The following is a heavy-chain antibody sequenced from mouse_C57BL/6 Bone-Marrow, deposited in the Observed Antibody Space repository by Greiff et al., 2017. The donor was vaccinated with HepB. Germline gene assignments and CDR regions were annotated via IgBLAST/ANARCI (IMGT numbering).Heavy chain of an antibody. D-gene: IGHD1-1*01. Sequence: VQLQQSGPGLVKPSQSLSLTCSVTGYSITSGYYWNWLRQFPGNKLEWMGYISYDGSNNYNPSLKNRIPITRDTSKNQFFLKLNSVTTEDTATYYCARPPDYYGSSSYWYFDVWGTGTTVTVSS. CDR3: ARPPDYYGSSSYWYFDV. CDR1: GYSITSGYY. CDR2: ISYDGSN. V-gene: IGHV3-6*01. J-gene: IGHJ1*03.